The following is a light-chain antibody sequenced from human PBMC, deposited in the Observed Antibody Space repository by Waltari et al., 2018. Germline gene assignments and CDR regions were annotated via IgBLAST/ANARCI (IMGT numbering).Light chain of an antibody. Sequence: ETVLTQFPATLSVSTGDRATLSCRASQNISSYLAWYQHKSGQAPRLLIHAASTRATGIPARFSGSGSGTDFTLTISSLQSEDFAVYYCQQYNHWPRTFGQGTKVDIK. V-gene: IGKV3-15*01. CDR3: QQYNHWPRT. CDR1: QNISSY. J-gene: IGKJ1*01. CDR2: AAS.